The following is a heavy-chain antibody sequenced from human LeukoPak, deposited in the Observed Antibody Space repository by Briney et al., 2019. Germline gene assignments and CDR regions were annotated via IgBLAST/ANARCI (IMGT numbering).Heavy chain of an antibody. Sequence: GGSLRLSWAASGFTFSSKWMSWVRQAPGKGLEWVSVIYSGGSTYYADSVKGRFTISRDNSKNTLYLQMNSLRAEDTAVYYCAREAGGYSGSLFDYWGQGTLVTVSP. V-gene: IGHV3-66*01. CDR1: GFTFSSKW. D-gene: IGHD1-26*01. CDR2: IYSGGST. J-gene: IGHJ4*02. CDR3: AREAGGYSGSLFDY.